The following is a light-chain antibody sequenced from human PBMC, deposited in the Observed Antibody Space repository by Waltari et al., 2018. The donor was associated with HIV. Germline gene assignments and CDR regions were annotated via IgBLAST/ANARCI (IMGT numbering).Light chain of an antibody. CDR2: NNN. V-gene: IGLV1-44*01. J-gene: IGLJ1*01. CDR1: SSNIGSNT. CDR3: ATWDDSLNGYV. Sequence: QSVLTQPPSASGTPGRRVTISCSGSSSNIGSNTVDWYQHLPRAAPKLLIYNNNQRPSGVPDRFSGSKSGTSASLAISGLQSEDEADYYCATWDDSLNGYVFGTGTKVTVL.